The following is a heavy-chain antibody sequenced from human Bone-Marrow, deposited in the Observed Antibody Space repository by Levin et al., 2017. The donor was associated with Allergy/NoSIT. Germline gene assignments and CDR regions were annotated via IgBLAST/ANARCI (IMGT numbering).Heavy chain of an antibody. Sequence: SLRLSGVGAGGPFSPCSREGGRQAPGKGRGGFSLISPSFLLPSSSSSFRGRFTISRDNAKDTLYLQMNSLRAEDTAVYYCVRLCTGGYWGQGTLVTVSS. CDR3: VRLCTGGY. V-gene: IGHV3-74*01. CDR2: ISPSFLLP. J-gene: IGHJ4*02. CDR1: GGPFSPCS. D-gene: IGHD1-14*01.